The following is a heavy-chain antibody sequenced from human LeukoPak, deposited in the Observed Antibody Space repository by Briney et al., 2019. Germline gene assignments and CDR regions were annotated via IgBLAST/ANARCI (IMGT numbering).Heavy chain of an antibody. Sequence: PGGSLRLSCAASGFTFSSYAMSWVRQAPGKGLEWVSAISGSGGSTYYADSVKGRFTISRDNSKNTLYLQMNSLRAEDTAVYHCAKGIAVAGTIWFDPWGQGTLVTVSS. J-gene: IGHJ5*02. V-gene: IGHV3-23*01. CDR1: GFTFSSYA. CDR2: ISGSGGST. D-gene: IGHD6-19*01. CDR3: AKGIAVAGTIWFDP.